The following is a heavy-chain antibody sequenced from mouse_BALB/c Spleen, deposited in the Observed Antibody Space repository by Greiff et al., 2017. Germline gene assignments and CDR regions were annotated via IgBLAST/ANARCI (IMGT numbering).Heavy chain of an antibody. J-gene: IGHJ3*01. D-gene: IGHD2-4*01. CDR1: GFTFSSYA. V-gene: IGHV5-6-5*01. CDR3: ARGYYDYAEFAY. CDR2: ISSGGST. Sequence: DVQLVESGGGLVKPGGSLKLSCAASGFTFSSYAMSWVRQTPEKRLEWVASISSGGSTYYPDSVKGRFTISRDNARNILYLQMSSLRSEDTAMYYCARGYYDYAEFAYWGQGTLVTVSA.